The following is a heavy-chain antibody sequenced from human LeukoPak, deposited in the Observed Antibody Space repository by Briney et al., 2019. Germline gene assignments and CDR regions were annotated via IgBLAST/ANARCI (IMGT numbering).Heavy chain of an antibody. CDR1: EFTFITYA. Sequence: PGGSLRLSCAASEFTFITYAMSWVRQAPGKGLEWVSVISGSGATTYYADSVKGRFTISRDNSKNTLFLQMNSLRAEDTAVYYCAKFIPYYFDYWGQGTLVTVSS. CDR2: ISGSGATT. CDR3: AKFIPYYFDY. J-gene: IGHJ4*02. V-gene: IGHV3-23*01. D-gene: IGHD2-21*01.